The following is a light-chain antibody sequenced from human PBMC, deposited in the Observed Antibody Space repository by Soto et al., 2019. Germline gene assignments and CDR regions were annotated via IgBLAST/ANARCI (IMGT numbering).Light chain of an antibody. Sequence: EIVLTQSPATLSLSPGERATLSCRASQNVGAYLAWYHQKPGQAPRLLIYDASNRATGIPARCSGSGSGTDFSLTISSLVPEDLAGDYGQQRSTWPLTFGGWPKGEIK. V-gene: IGKV3-11*01. J-gene: IGKJ4*01. CDR2: DAS. CDR3: QQRSTWPLT. CDR1: QNVGAY.